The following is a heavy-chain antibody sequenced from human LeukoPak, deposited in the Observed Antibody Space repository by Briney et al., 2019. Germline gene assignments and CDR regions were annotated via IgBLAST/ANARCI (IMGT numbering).Heavy chain of an antibody. CDR1: GFTFSSYG. CDR3: AKDYYEQLWLSHAFDY. J-gene: IGHJ4*02. D-gene: IGHD5-18*01. CDR2: ISYDGSNK. Sequence: PGGSLRLSCAASGFTFSSYGMHWVRQAPGKGLEWVAVISYDGSNKYYADSVKGRFTISRDNSKNTLYLQMNSLRAEDTAVYYCAKDYYEQLWLSHAFDYWGQGTLVTVSS. V-gene: IGHV3-30*18.